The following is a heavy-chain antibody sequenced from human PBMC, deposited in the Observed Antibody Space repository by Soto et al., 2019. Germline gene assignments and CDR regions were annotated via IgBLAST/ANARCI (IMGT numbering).Heavy chain of an antibody. CDR1: GYSLTSDG. V-gene: IGHV1-18*04. J-gene: IGHJ6*02. CDR3: ARGLEATSMIVVVITPLDGVDV. Sequence: ALVNCSCKAAGYSLTSDGISWVRQAPGQGLEWMGWISAYNGNTNYAQKLQGRVTMTTDTSTSTAYMELRSLRSDDTAVYYCARGLEATSMIVVVITPLDGVDVWGQGTTVTVSS. D-gene: IGHD3-22*01. CDR2: ISAYNGNT.